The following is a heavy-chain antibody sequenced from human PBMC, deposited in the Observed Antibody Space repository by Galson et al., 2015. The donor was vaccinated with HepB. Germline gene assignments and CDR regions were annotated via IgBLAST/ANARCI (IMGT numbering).Heavy chain of an antibody. CDR3: ASGSELYIFFDAFDI. Sequence: SVKVSCKASGGTFSSYTISWVRQAPGQGLEWMGRIIPILGIANYAQKFQGRVTTTADKSTSTAYMELSSLRSEDTAVYYCASGSELYIFFDAFDIWGQGTMVTVSS. J-gene: IGHJ3*02. V-gene: IGHV1-69*02. CDR1: GGTFSSYT. D-gene: IGHD3-10*01. CDR2: IIPILGIA.